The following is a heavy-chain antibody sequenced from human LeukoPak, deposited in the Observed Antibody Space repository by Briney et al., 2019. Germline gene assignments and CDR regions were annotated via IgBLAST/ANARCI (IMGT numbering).Heavy chain of an antibody. CDR2: IYPRDGST. J-gene: IGHJ4*02. CDR3: ARDQEGFDY. Sequence: ASVKVPCKASGYTFTSNYIHWVRQAPGQGLEWMGMIYPRDGSTSYAQKFQGRVTVTRDTSTSTVHMELSGLRSEDTAVYYCARDQEGFDYWGQGTQVTVSS. CDR1: GYTFTSNY. V-gene: IGHV1-46*01.